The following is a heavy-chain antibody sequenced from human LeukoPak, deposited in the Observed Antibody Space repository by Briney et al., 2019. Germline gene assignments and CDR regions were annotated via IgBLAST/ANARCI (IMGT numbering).Heavy chain of an antibody. CDR3: ARDGDGYKYAFDI. CDR2: IYYSGNT. V-gene: IGHV4-59*01. D-gene: IGHD5-24*01. CDR1: GGSISSYY. J-gene: IGHJ3*02. Sequence: SETLSLTCTVSGGSISSYYWSWIRQPPGKGLEWIGYIYYSGNTNYNPSLKSRVTISVDTSKNQFSLKLSSVTAADTAVYYCARDGDGYKYAFDIWGQGTMVTVSS.